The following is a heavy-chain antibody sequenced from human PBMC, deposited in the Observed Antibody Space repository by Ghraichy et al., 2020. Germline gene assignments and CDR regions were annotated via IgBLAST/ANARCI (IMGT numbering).Heavy chain of an antibody. CDR3: AKVTGGYCSGGSCYLLDY. CDR2: ISGSGGST. V-gene: IGHV3-23*01. J-gene: IGHJ4*02. Sequence: GESLNISCAASGFTFSSYAMSWVRQAPGKGLEWVSAISGSGGSTYYADSVKGRFTVSRDNSKNTLYLQMNSLRAEDTAVYYCAKVTGGYCSGGSCYLLDYWGQGTLVTVSS. D-gene: IGHD2-15*01. CDR1: GFTFSSYA.